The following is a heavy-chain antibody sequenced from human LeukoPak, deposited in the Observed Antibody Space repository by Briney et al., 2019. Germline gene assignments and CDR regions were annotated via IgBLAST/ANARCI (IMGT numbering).Heavy chain of an antibody. CDR1: GYSFTSYW. D-gene: IGHD6-13*01. V-gene: IGHV5-51*01. CDR2: IYPGDSDT. Sequence: GESLKISCKGSGYSFTSYWIVWVRQMPGKGLEWMGIIYPGDSDTRYRPSFQGRVTISADKSSSTAYLQWSNLKASDTAMYYCARRSTSSWDAFDIWGQGTTVTVSP. J-gene: IGHJ3*02. CDR3: ARRSTSSWDAFDI.